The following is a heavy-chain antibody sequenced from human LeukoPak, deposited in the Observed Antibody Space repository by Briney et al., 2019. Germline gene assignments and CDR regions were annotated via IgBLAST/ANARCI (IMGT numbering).Heavy chain of an antibody. V-gene: IGHV3-23*01. CDR3: AKWGDYDILTGYYDPDY. Sequence: GGSLRLSCAASGFTFSNYAMYWVRQAPGKGLEWVSAVSGRDDSTYYADSVKGRFTISRDTSKNTLYLQMNSLRAEDTAVYYCAKWGDYDILTGYYDPDYWGQGILVTVSS. J-gene: IGHJ4*02. CDR2: VSGRDDST. D-gene: IGHD3-9*01. CDR1: GFTFSNYA.